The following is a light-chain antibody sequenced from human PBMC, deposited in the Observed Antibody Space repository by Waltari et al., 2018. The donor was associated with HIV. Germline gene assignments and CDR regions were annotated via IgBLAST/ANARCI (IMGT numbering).Light chain of an antibody. CDR3: ASFTGDDTLL. CDR1: DSDFGLYNF. V-gene: IGLV2-14*03. Sequence: SAVTQPASVSGLPGQSITISCTRGDSDFGLYNFVSWYQQHPGRVPRLILYDVDSRAPGISDRFSGSRSGPTASLNISRLRAEDEADYYCASFTGDDTLLFGGGTKVTVL. CDR2: DVD. J-gene: IGLJ3*02.